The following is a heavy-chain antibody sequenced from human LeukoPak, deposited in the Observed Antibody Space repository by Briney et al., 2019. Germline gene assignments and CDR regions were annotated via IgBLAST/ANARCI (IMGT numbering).Heavy chain of an antibody. CDR3: AREFRYYGSALDV. Sequence: GGSLRLSCAASGFSFGNHAMIWVRQAAGKGLEWVSVVSGSGDTTHYADSVRGRFTAFRDNSKNTLFLLLDSLRAEDTAVYYCAREFRYYGSALDVWGKGTTVTISS. J-gene: IGHJ6*04. CDR2: VSGSGDTT. D-gene: IGHD3-10*01. CDR1: GFSFGNHA. V-gene: IGHV3-23*01.